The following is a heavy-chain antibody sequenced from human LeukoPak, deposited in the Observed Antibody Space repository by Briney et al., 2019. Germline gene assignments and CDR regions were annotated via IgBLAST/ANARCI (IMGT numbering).Heavy chain of an antibody. CDR1: GFTFSSYG. CDR2: IRYDGSNK. D-gene: IGHD2-15*01. CDR3: AKARGGCSGGSCYEPTDY. Sequence: PGGSLRLSCAASGFTFSSYGFHWVRQAPGKGLEWVAFIRYDGSNKYYADSVKGRFTISRDNSKNTLYLQMNSLRAEDTAVYYCAKARGGCSGGSCYEPTDYWGQGTLVTVSS. V-gene: IGHV3-30*02. J-gene: IGHJ4*02.